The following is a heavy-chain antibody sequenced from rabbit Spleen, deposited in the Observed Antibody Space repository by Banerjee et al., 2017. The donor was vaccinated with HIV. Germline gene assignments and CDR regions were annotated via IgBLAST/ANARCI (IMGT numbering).Heavy chain of an antibody. CDR3: ARDTGSSFSSYGMDL. Sequence: QEQLVESGGGLVKPEGSLTLTCTASGFSFSSSYYMCWVRQAPGKGLEWIGCIRTGSSGSTYYANWAKGRFTCSKTSSTTVTLQMTSLTVADTATYFCARDTGSSFSSYGMDLWGQGTLVTVS. J-gene: IGHJ6*01. V-gene: IGHV1S45*01. CDR2: IRTGSSGST. D-gene: IGHD8-1*01. CDR1: GFSFSSSYY.